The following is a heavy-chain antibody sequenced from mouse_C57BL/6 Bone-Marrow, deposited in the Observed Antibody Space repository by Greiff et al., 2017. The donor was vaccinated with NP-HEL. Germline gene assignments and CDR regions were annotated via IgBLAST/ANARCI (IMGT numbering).Heavy chain of an antibody. CDR1: GFNIKDDY. CDR2: IDPGNGDT. V-gene: IGHV14-4*01. J-gene: IGHJ3*01. CDR3: TTFYYGSSFAY. D-gene: IGHD1-1*01. Sequence: EVQLQQSGAELVRPGASVKLSCTASGFNIKDDYMHWVKQRPEQGLEWIGWIDPGNGDTEYASKFQGKATITADTSSNTAYLQLSSLTSEDTAVYYCTTFYYGSSFAYWGQGTLVTVSA.